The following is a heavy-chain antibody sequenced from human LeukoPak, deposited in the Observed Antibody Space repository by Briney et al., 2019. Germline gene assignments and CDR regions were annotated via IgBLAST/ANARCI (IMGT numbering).Heavy chain of an antibody. CDR2: IYYSGST. CDR1: GGSISSYY. CDR3: ARAHDYYDSSGELDY. V-gene: IGHV4-59*12. J-gene: IGHJ4*02. Sequence: SPSETLSLTCTVSGGSISSYYWSWIRQPPGKGLEWIGYIYYSGSTNYNPSLKSRVTISVDTSKNQFSLKLSSVTAADTAVYYCARAHDYYDSSGELDYWGQGTLVTVSS. D-gene: IGHD3-22*01.